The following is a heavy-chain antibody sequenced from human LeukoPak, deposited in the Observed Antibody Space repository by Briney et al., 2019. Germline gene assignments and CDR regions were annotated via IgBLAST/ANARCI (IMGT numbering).Heavy chain of an antibody. CDR3: ARRSIFGVVTPMDY. V-gene: IGHV4-4*07. Sequence: SETLSLTCSVSGGSISTYYWSWIRQPAGKGLEWIGRISSSGSSNYNPSLKSRVTISVDTSKNQFSLKLRSVTAADTAVYYCARRSIFGVVTPMDYWGQGTLVTVSS. CDR2: ISSSGSS. J-gene: IGHJ4*02. D-gene: IGHD3-3*01. CDR1: GGSISTYY.